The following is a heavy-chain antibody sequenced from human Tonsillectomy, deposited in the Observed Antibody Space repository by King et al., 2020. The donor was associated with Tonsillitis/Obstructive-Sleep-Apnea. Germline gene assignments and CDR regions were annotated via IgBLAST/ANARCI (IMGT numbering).Heavy chain of an antibody. CDR1: GGTFSSYA. D-gene: IGHD6-13*01. J-gene: IGHJ4*02. V-gene: IGHV1-69*12. CDR2: IIPIFGTA. CDR3: ARGFDGSSWYNY. Sequence: QLVQSGAEVKKPGSSVKVSCKASGGTFSSYAISWGRQAPGKGLECMGWIIPIFGTANYAQKFPGRVTVTADESTSTAYMELSSLRSEDTAVYYCARGFDGSSWYNYWGQGTLVTVSS.